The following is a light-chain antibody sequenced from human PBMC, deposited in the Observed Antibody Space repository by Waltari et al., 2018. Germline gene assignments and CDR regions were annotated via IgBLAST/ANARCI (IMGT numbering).Light chain of an antibody. CDR2: RAS. CDR1: QRSSTW. CDR3: QLYNRYVMYN. V-gene: IGKV1-5*03. Sequence: DIQMSQSPSTLSASVGDTVTITCRASQRSSTWLAWYQQKPGKAPKLLISRASTFEKWVPLRFAVSGSGTECNHTISSRQRDDFGTYYCQLYNRYVMYNLGQGTKLDIK. J-gene: IGKJ2*01.